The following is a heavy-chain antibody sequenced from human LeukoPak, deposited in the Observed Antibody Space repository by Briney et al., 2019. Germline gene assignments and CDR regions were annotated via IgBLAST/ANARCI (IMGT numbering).Heavy chain of an antibody. J-gene: IGHJ4*02. CDR2: ISHTGST. Sequence: PSETLSLTCAVHGGSFSGHYCSWIRQPPGKGLELIGEISHTGSTNYNPSLKSRVTISGDTSKNQFSLKLSSVTAADTAVYYCVGYYYGSGSYHNYPNFDYWGQGTLVTVSS. V-gene: IGHV4-34*01. CDR1: GGSFSGHY. CDR3: VGYYYGSGSYHNYPNFDY. D-gene: IGHD3-10*01.